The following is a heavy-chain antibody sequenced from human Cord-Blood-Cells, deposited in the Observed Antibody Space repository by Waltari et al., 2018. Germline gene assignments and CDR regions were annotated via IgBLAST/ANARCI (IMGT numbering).Heavy chain of an antibody. J-gene: IGHJ4*02. D-gene: IGHD3-10*01. CDR1: GFTFSGSA. CDR3: TRRGGAVDY. V-gene: IGHV3-73*02. CDR2: NRSKANSYAT. Sequence: EVQLVESGGGLVQPGGSLKLSCAASGFTFSGSAIHWVRQASGEGLEWVGRNRSKANSYATAYAASVKGRFTISRDDSKNTAYLQMNSLKTEDTAVYYCTRRGGAVDYWGQGTLVTVSS.